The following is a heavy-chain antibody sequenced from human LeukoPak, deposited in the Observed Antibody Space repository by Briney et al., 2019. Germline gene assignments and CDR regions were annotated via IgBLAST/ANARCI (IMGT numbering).Heavy chain of an antibody. CDR1: GYSISSGYY. D-gene: IGHD4-11*01. J-gene: IGHJ5*02. Sequence: SETLSLTCAVSGYSISSGYYWGWIRQPPGKGLEWIGSFYHSGNSYYNPSLKSRVSISVDTSKNQFSLNLSSVTAADTALYYCARHDFYSNYPHNWFDPWAREPWSPSPQ. CDR2: FYHSGNS. CDR3: ARHDFYSNYPHNWFDP. V-gene: IGHV4-38-2*01.